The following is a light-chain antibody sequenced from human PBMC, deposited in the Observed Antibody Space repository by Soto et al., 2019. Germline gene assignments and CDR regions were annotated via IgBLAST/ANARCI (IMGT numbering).Light chain of an antibody. CDR3: SSYTDSNSFYV. CDR1: SSDVGGHDY. J-gene: IGLJ1*01. CDR2: EVS. V-gene: IGLV2-14*01. Sequence: QSVLTQPASVSGSPGQSITISCNGTSSDVGGHDYVSWYQQHPGKAPKLTIFEVSNRPSGASNRFSGSKSSNTASLTISGLQAEDEADYYCSSYTDSNSFYVFGSGTKVTVL.